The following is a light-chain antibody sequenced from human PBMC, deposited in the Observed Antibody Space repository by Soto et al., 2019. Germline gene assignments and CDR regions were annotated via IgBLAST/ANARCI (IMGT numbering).Light chain of an antibody. CDR2: GAS. Sequence: EIVLTQSPGTLSLSPGERATLSCRASQTITSSYLAWYQQKPGQAPRLLIYGASSRATGIPDRFSGSGSETDFTLTIYRLEPEDFAVYYCQQSGYSPITFGQGTRLEI. J-gene: IGKJ5*01. V-gene: IGKV3-20*01. CDR3: QQSGYSPIT. CDR1: QTITSSY.